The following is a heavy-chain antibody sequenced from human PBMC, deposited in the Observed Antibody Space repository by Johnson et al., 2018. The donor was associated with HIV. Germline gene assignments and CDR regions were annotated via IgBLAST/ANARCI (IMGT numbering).Heavy chain of an antibody. CDR1: GFTFSSYA. J-gene: IGHJ3*02. Sequence: QMQLVESGGGVVQPGGSLRLSCAASGFTFSSYAMHWVRHAPGKGLEWVAVISYDGSEKYYADSVKGRFTISRDNAKNSLYLQMNSLRAEDTAVYYCARDDTEADGAFDIWGQGTMVTVSS. D-gene: IGHD2-2*02. V-gene: IGHV3-30*04. CDR2: ISYDGSEK. CDR3: ARDDTEADGAFDI.